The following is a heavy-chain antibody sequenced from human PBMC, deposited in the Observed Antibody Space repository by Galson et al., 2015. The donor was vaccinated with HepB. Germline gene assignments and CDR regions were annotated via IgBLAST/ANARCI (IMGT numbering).Heavy chain of an antibody. CDR1: GDSVSSNSAA. J-gene: IGHJ4*02. CDR3: AREWFGEFSWLGS. CDR2: TYYRSKWYN. Sequence: CAISGDSVSSNSAACNWIRQSPSRGLEWLGRTYYRSKWYNDYAVSVKSRITINPDTSKNQFTLQLNSVTPADTAVYYCAREWFGEFSWLGSWGQGTLVTVSS. V-gene: IGHV6-1*01. D-gene: IGHD3-10*01.